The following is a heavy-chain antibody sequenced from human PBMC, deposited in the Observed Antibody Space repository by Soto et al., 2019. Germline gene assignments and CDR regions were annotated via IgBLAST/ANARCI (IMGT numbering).Heavy chain of an antibody. CDR3: AKEAGQSSGWLEY. CDR1: GFTFSSYG. Sequence: QVQLVESGGGVVQPGRSLRLSCAASGFTFSSYGMHWVRQAPGKGLEWVAVISYDGSNKYYADSVKGRLTISSDHSKNPLYLQMNSLRAEDTAVYYWAKEAGQSSGWLEYRGQGTLVTVSS. V-gene: IGHV3-30*18. CDR2: ISYDGSNK. D-gene: IGHD6-19*01. J-gene: IGHJ4*02.